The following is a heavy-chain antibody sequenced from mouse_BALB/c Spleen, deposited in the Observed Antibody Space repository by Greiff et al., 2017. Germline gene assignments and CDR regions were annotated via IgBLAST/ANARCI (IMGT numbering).Heavy chain of an antibody. Sequence: EVKLMESGGGLVQPGGSRKLSCAASGFNFSSFEMHWVRHAPEKGLVWVAYISSGSCTIYYADKVKGRFTISRDKPKNTLYLQMTSLRSVDTAMYYCDISTAMGGWGQGTLVTVSA. CDR1: GFNFSSFE. V-gene: IGHV5-17*02. CDR3: DISTAMGG. CDR2: ISSGSCTI. J-gene: IGHJ3*01. D-gene: IGHD1-2*01.